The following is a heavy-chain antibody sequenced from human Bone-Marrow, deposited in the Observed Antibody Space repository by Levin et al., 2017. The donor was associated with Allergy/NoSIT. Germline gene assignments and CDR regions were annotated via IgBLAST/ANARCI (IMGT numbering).Heavy chain of an antibody. J-gene: IGHJ4*02. CDR3: ARLISSGQIDY. CDR2: INHSGST. Sequence: SQTLSLTCAVYGGSFSGYYWSWIRQPPGKGLEWIGEINHSGSTNYNPSLKSRVTISVDTSKNQFSLKLSSVTAADTAVYYCARLISSGQIDYWGQGTLVTVSS. V-gene: IGHV4-34*01. CDR1: GGSFSGYY. D-gene: IGHD6-19*01.